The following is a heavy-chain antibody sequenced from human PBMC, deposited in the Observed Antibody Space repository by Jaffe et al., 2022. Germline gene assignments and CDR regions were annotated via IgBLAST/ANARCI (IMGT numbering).Heavy chain of an antibody. Sequence: QLQLQESGPGLVKPSETLSLTCTVSGGSISSSSYYWGWIRQPPGKGLEWIGSIYYSGSTYYNPSLKSRVTISVDTSKNQFSLKLSSVTAADTAVYYCARHDGRIAVAGEGDYWGQGTLVTVSS. CDR1: GGSISSSSYY. CDR2: IYYSGST. V-gene: IGHV4-39*01. CDR3: ARHDGRIAVAGEGDY. J-gene: IGHJ4*02. D-gene: IGHD6-19*01.